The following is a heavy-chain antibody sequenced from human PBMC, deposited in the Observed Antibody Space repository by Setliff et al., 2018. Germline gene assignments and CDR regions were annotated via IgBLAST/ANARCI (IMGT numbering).Heavy chain of an antibody. D-gene: IGHD3-10*01. V-gene: IGHV4-59*08. CDR2: FYHSESM. CDR3: ARAYYYASGNPHNYYMDV. J-gene: IGHJ6*03. CDR1: GGSISSSY. Sequence: PSETLSLTCSVSGGSISSSYWSWIRQPPGKGLEWIGYFYHSESMNYNPSLKGRVTMSADTSKNQVSLKLTSVSAADTAVYYCARAYYYASGNPHNYYMDVWGKGTAVTVSS.